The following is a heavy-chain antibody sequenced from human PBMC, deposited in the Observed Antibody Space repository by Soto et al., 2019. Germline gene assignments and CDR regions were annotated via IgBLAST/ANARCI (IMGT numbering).Heavy chain of an antibody. CDR2: ISSNGGST. V-gene: IGHV3-64D*08. CDR1: GFTFSSYA. Sequence: VQLVESGGGLVQPGGSLRLSCSASGFTFSSYAMHWVRQAPGKGLEYVSAISSNGGSTYYADSVKGRFTISRDNSKNTLYLQMSSLRAEDTAVYYCVKRHCSGGSCYSYFDYWGQGTLVTVSS. CDR3: VKRHCSGGSCYSYFDY. D-gene: IGHD2-15*01. J-gene: IGHJ4*02.